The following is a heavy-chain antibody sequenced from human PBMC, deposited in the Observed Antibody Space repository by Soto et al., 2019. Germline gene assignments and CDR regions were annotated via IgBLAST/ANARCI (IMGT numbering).Heavy chain of an antibody. J-gene: IGHJ4*02. CDR2: ISGSGGRT. CDR3: AKQDGKLLLPDDPPDY. Sequence: EVQLLESGGGLVQPGGSLRLSCAASGFTFSSYAMSWVRQAPGKGLEWVSAISGSGGRTYYADSVKGRFTISRDNSKNTLYLQMNSLRAEDTAVYYCAKQDGKLLLPDDPPDYWVQGTLVTVSS. CDR1: GFTFSSYA. D-gene: IGHD2-15*01. V-gene: IGHV3-23*01.